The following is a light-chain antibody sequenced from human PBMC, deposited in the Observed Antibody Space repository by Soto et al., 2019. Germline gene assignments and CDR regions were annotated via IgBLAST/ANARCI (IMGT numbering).Light chain of an antibody. CDR1: LSVLHSSNNKNY. Sequence: DIVMTQSPDSLAVSLGERATINCKSSLSVLHSSNNKNYLAWYQQRPGQPPKLLIYWASTRESGVPDRFSGSGSGTDFTLTISSLQAEDVAVYYCQQYYSTPPLPFGGGTKVEIK. J-gene: IGKJ4*01. CDR2: WAS. CDR3: QQYYSTPPLP. V-gene: IGKV4-1*01.